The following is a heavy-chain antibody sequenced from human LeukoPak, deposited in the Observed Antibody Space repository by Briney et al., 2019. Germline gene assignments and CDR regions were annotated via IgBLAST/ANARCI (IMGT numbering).Heavy chain of an antibody. Sequence: PSETLSLTCTVSGGSVSSTSYFWSWIRQPPGKGLEWIGYIYYSGNTHYNPSLESRVTISIDTSKNQFSLRLSSVTAADTAVYYCARGDPSVFDYWGQGTLVTVSS. J-gene: IGHJ4*02. CDR1: GGSVSSTSYF. CDR3: ARGDPSVFDY. CDR2: IYYSGNT. V-gene: IGHV4-61*01.